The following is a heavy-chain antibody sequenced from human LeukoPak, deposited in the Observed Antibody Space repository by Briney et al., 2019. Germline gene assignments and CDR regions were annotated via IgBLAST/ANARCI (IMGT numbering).Heavy chain of an antibody. D-gene: IGHD3-3*01. CDR2: ISSSSSTI. Sequence: GGSLRLSCAASGFTFSSYSMNLVRQAPGKGLEWVSYISSSSSTIYYADSVKGRFTISRDNAKNSLYLQMNSLRAEDTAVYYCARALEISADAFDIWGQGTMVTVSS. V-gene: IGHV3-48*01. CDR3: ARALEISADAFDI. J-gene: IGHJ3*02. CDR1: GFTFSSYS.